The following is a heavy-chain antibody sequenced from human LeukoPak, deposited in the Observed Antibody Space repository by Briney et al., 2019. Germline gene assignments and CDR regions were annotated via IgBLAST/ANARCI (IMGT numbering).Heavy chain of an antibody. D-gene: IGHD2-2*01. CDR2: MNPNSGNT. CDR1: GYTFTSYD. CDR3: AREKRGCSSTSCYYYYGMDV. V-gene: IGHV1-8*01. J-gene: IGHJ6*02. Sequence: ASVKVSCKASGYTFTSYDINWVRQATGQGLEWMGWMNPNSGNTGYAQKFQGRVTMTRNTSISTAYMELSSLRSDDTAVYYCAREKRGCSSTSCYYYYGMDVWGQGTTVTVSS.